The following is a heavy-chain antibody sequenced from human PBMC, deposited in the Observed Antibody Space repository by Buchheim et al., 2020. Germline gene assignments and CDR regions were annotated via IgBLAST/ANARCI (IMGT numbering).Heavy chain of an antibody. CDR2: IYYSGRT. Sequence: QVQLQESGPGLVKPSQTLSLTCTVSGGSISSGDYYWSWIRQPPGKGLEWIGYIYYSGRTYYNPSLKSRVTISVDTSKNQLSLKLSSVTAADTAVYYCARALHYDYVWGSYRPSPLGYWGQGTL. V-gene: IGHV4-30-4*01. D-gene: IGHD3-16*02. CDR3: ARALHYDYVWGSYRPSPLGY. J-gene: IGHJ4*02. CDR1: GGSISSGDYY.